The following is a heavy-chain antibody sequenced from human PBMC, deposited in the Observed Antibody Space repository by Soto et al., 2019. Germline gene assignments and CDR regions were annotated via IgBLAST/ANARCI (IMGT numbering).Heavy chain of an antibody. CDR3: ANSIVATSTPLDY. J-gene: IGHJ4*02. V-gene: IGHV3-23*01. Sequence: GGSLRLSCAASGFTFSSYAMSWVRQAPGKGLEWVSAISGSGGSTYYADSVKGRFTISGDNSKNTLYLQMNSLRAEDTAVYYCANSIVATSTPLDYWGQGTLVTVSS. CDR2: ISGSGGST. CDR1: GFTFSSYA. D-gene: IGHD5-12*01.